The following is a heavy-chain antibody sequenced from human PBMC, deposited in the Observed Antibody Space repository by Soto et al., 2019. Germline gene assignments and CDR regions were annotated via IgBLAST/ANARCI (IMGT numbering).Heavy chain of an antibody. V-gene: IGHV4-59*08. D-gene: IGHD2-15*01. J-gene: IGHJ5*02. CDR1: GGSISRYY. Sequence: QVQLQESGPGLVKPSETLSLTCTVSGGSISRYYWSWIRQPPGKGLEWIGYIYYSGSTNYNPSLKSRVTISADTSKNQFSLKLSSVTAADTAVYYCASGSAIHGGILDRWGQGTLVTVSS. CDR2: IYYSGST. CDR3: ASGSAIHGGILDR.